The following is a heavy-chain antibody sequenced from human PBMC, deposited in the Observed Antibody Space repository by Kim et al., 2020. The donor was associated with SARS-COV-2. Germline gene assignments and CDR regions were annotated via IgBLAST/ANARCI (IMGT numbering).Heavy chain of an antibody. V-gene: IGHV3-21*01. CDR3: ARAYSSGWAYFDY. J-gene: IGHJ4*02. Sequence: PDPVKARFTISRDNAKNSLYLQRNSLRAEDTAVYYCARAYSSGWAYFDYWGQGTLVTVSS. D-gene: IGHD6-19*01.